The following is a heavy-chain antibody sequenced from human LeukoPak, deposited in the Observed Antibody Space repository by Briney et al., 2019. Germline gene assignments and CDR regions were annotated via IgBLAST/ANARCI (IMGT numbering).Heavy chain of an antibody. D-gene: IGHD3-16*01. J-gene: IGHJ4*02. Sequence: SGGSLRLSCAASGFTFSSYAMSWVRQAPGKGLEWVSAISGSGGSTYYADSVRGRFTISRDNSKNTLYLQMNSLRAEDTAVYYCAKGLITFGGVFDYWGQGTLVTVSS. V-gene: IGHV3-23*01. CDR1: GFTFSSYA. CDR2: ISGSGGST. CDR3: AKGLITFGGVFDY.